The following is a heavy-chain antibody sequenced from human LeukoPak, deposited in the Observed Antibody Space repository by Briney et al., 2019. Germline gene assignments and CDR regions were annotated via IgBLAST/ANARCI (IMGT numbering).Heavy chain of an antibody. CDR1: GYTFTSYG. Sequence: ASVKVSCKASGYTFTSYGISWVRQAPGQGLEWMGWISAYNGNTNYAQKLQGRVTMTTDTSTSTAYMELRSLRSNDTAVYYCAISRSSGWPSHFDYWGQGTLVTVSS. CDR2: ISAYNGNT. V-gene: IGHV1-18*01. D-gene: IGHD6-19*01. J-gene: IGHJ4*02. CDR3: AISRSSGWPSHFDY.